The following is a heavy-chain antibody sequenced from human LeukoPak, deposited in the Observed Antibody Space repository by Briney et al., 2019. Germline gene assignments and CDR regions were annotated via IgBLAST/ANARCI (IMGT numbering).Heavy chain of an antibody. J-gene: IGHJ4*02. CDR3: ARVGGNYEGLIDY. CDR1: GYTFTSFP. CDR2: ISAYNGYT. D-gene: IGHD1-26*01. V-gene: IGHV1-18*01. Sequence: GASVKVSRKASGYTFTSFPIGGVRQAPGQGLEWMGWISAYNGYTKYAPSLQGRVTMTTDTSTSTAYMQLRSLRSDDTAMYYCARVGGNYEGLIDYWGRGTLVTVSS.